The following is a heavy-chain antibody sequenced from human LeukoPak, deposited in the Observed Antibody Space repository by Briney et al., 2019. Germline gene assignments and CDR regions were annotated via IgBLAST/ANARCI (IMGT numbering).Heavy chain of an antibody. CDR3: ARREVYGYSSSWGPFDI. Sequence: SETLSLTCTVSGGSISSSSYYWGWIRQPPGKGLEWIGSIYYSGSTYYNPSLKSRVTISVDTSKNQFSLKLSSVTAADTAVYYCARREVYGYSSSWGPFDIWGQGTMVTVSS. J-gene: IGHJ3*02. CDR1: GGSISSSSYY. CDR2: IYYSGST. V-gene: IGHV4-39*07. D-gene: IGHD6-13*01.